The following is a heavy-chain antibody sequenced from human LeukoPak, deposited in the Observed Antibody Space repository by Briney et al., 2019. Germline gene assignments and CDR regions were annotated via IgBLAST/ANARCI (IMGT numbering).Heavy chain of an antibody. Sequence: SETLSLTCIVSGGSISSSGYYWDWIRQPPGKGLEWIGNFYYTGSTYYNPSLKSRITISVDTSKNQFSPKLSSVTAADTAVYYCARHRSGYGSGSGNWFDPWGQGTLVTVSS. V-gene: IGHV4-39*01. J-gene: IGHJ5*02. CDR3: ARHRSGYGSGSGNWFDP. CDR2: FYYTGST. D-gene: IGHD3-10*01. CDR1: GGSISSSGYY.